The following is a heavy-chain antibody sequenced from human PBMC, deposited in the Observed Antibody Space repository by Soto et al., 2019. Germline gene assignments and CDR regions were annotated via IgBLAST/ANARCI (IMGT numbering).Heavy chain of an antibody. J-gene: IGHJ6*02. V-gene: IGHV1-18*01. Sequence: QVQLVQSGDEVRKPGSSVKVSCKASGYIFVNYGIAWVRQAPGQGLEWMGWISPYSGNIHYASKVQGRLTMTTDASTSTADMDLGSLTPDDTAVYYCAMVDNYVTPTPQDVWGRGTTVTVSS. CDR1: GYIFVNYG. CDR3: AMVDNYVTPTPQDV. CDR2: ISPYSGNI. D-gene: IGHD3-16*01.